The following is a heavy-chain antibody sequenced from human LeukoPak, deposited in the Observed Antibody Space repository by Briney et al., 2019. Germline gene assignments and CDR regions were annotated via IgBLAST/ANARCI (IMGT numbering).Heavy chain of an antibody. CDR2: INPNSGGT. V-gene: IGHV1-2*02. D-gene: IGHD6-19*01. CDR1: GYTFTGYY. J-gene: IGHJ6*03. Sequence: GASVKVSCKASGYTFTGYYMHWVRQAPGQGLEWMGWINPNSGGTNYAQKFQGRVTMTRDTSISTAYMELSRLRSDDTAVYYCAIHSSGWYYYYYYMDVWGKGTTVTVSS. CDR3: AIHSSGWYYYYYYMDV.